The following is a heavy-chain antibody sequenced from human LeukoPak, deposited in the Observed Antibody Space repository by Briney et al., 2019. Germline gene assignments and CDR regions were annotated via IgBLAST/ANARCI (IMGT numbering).Heavy chain of an antibody. Sequence: PGGSLRLSCAASGFTFSSYAMSWVRQAPGKGLEWDSAISGSGGSTYYADSVKGRFTTSRDNSKNTLYLQMNSLRAEDTAVYYCAKDPYKQWLVSYYYGMDVWGQGTTVTVSS. D-gene: IGHD6-19*01. CDR3: AKDPYKQWLVSYYYGMDV. CDR2: ISGSGGST. V-gene: IGHV3-23*01. CDR1: GFTFSSYA. J-gene: IGHJ6*02.